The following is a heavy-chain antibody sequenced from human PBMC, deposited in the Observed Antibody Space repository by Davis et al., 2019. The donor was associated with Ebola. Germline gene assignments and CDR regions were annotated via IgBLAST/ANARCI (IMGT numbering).Heavy chain of an antibody. CDR3: ARPAAGSVY. CDR2: IYPGDSYT. CDR1: GYSFTSYW. D-gene: IGHD6-13*01. Sequence: PGGSLRLSCKGSGYSFTSYWIGWVRQLPGKGLEWMGIIYPGDSYTNYSPSFQGHVTISADKSISTAYLQWSSLKASDTAMYYCARPAAGSVYWGQGTLVTVSS. V-gene: IGHV5-10-1*01. J-gene: IGHJ4*02.